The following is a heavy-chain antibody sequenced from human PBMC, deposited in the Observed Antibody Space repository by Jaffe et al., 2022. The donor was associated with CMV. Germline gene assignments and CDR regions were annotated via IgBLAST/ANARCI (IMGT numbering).Heavy chain of an antibody. Sequence: EVQLVESGGGLVQPGGSLRLSCAASGFTFSSYDMHWVRQATGKGLEWVSAIGTAGDTYYPGSVKGRFTISRENAKNSLYLQMNSLRAGDTAVYYCARSGGGGNIAAAGPEFDYWGQGTLVTVSS. D-gene: IGHD6-13*01. CDR1: GFTFSSYD. CDR2: IGTAGDT. J-gene: IGHJ4*02. V-gene: IGHV3-13*01. CDR3: ARSGGGGNIAAAGPEFDY.